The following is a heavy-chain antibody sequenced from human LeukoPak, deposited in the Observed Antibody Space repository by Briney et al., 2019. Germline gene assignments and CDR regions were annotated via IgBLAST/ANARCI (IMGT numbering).Heavy chain of an antibody. CDR1: GFTFSSYE. CDR3: VRDTDP. Sequence: QPGGSLRLSCAASGFTFSSYEMNWVRQAPGRGLEWVSYNSSNGATIHYADSVKGRFTISRDNTKNSLYLQLNSLRAEDTAVYYCVRDTDPWGQGTLVTVSS. J-gene: IGHJ5*02. CDR2: NSSNGATI. V-gene: IGHV3-48*03.